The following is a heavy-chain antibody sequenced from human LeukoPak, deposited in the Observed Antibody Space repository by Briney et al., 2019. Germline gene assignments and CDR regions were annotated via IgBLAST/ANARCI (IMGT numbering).Heavy chain of an antibody. V-gene: IGHV3-21*01. D-gene: IGHD6-13*01. Sequence: GGSLRLSCAVSGFTFSSYSMNWVRQAPGKGLEWVSSISSSRSYIYYADSVKGRFTISRDNAKNSLYLQMNSLRAEDTAVYYCARVDYSSSWYQKYYFDYWGQEPWSPSPQ. CDR1: GFTFSSYS. J-gene: IGHJ4*01. CDR2: ISSSRSYI. CDR3: ARVDYSSSWYQKYYFDY.